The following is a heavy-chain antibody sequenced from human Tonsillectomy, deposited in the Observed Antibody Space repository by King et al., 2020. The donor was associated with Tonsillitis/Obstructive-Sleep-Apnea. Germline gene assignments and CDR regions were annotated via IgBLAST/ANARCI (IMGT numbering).Heavy chain of an antibody. J-gene: IGHJ4*02. CDR1: GGSFSGYY. D-gene: IGHD2-15*01. CDR3: ARWRRPLGYCSGGSCYSPFDY. V-gene: IGHV4-34*01. CDR2: INHSGST. Sequence: VQLQQWGAGLLKPSETLSLTCAVYGGSFSGYYWSWIRQPPGKGLEWIGEINHSGSTNYNPSLKSRVTISVDTSKNQFSLKLSSVTAADTAVYYCARWRRPLGYCSGGSCYSPFDYWGQGTLVTVSS.